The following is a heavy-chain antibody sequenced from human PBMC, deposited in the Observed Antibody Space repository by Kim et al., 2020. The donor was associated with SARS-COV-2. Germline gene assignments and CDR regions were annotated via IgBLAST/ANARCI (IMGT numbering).Heavy chain of an antibody. CDR1: GGSISSSSYY. J-gene: IGHJ4*02. V-gene: IGHV4-39*01. CDR3: ARRLSIAALDYYFDY. Sequence: SETLSLTCTVSGGSISSSSYYWGWIRQPPGKGLEWIGSIYYSGSTYYNPSLKSRVTISVDTSKNQFSLKLSSVTAADTAVYYCARRLSIAALDYYFDYWGQGTLVTVSS. CDR2: IYYSGST. D-gene: IGHD6-6*01.